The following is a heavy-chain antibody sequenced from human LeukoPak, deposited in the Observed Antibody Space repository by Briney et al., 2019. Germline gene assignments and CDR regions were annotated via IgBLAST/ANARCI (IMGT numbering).Heavy chain of an antibody. J-gene: IGHJ5*02. D-gene: IGHD3-10*01. V-gene: IGHV4-61*02. Sequence: PSETLSLTCTVSGNSISSGDYYWSWIRQPAGKGLEWIGRIYTSGSTNYNPSLKSRVTMSVDTSKNQFSLKLSSVTAADTAVYYCARHVDLLWFGELLPYNWFDPWGQGTLVTVSS. CDR1: GNSISSGDYY. CDR2: IYTSGST. CDR3: ARHVDLLWFGELLPYNWFDP.